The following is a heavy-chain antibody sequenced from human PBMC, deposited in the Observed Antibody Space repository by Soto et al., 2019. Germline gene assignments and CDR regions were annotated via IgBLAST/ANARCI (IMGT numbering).Heavy chain of an antibody. D-gene: IGHD3-9*01. CDR2: ISADNGNT. V-gene: IGHV1-18*04. Sequence: ASVKVSCKASGYPFTSYGISWVRQAPGQGLEWMGWISADNGNTNYAQKLQDRVTMSTDTSTNTAYMEVRSLRYDDTAIYYCARDQILTGMDVWGRGPTVTVSS. CDR3: ARDQILTGMDV. CDR1: GYPFTSYG. J-gene: IGHJ6*02.